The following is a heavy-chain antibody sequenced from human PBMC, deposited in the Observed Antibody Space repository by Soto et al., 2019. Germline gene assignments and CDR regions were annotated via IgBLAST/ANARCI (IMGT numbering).Heavy chain of an antibody. CDR3: ASLKRGWVTMVRGANYYYYYMDV. CDR2: ISAYNGNT. J-gene: IGHJ6*03. CDR1: GYTFTSYG. Sequence: GASVKVSCKASGYTFTSYGISWVRQAPGQGLEWMGWISAYNGNTNYAQKLQGRVTMTTDTSTSTAYMELRSLRSDDTAVYYCASLKRGWVTMVRGANYYYYYMDVWGKGTTVTVSS. V-gene: IGHV1-18*01. D-gene: IGHD3-10*01.